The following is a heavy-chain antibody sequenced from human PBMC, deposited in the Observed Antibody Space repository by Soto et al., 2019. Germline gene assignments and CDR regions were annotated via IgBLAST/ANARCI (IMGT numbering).Heavy chain of an antibody. D-gene: IGHD2-8*01. CDR1: GFTFSSYG. J-gene: IGHJ4*02. V-gene: IGHV3-30*18. CDR2: ISYDGSNK. CDR3: AKDRVMAWIPFDD. Sequence: GGSLRLSCAASGFTFSSYGMHWVRQAPGKGLEWVAVISYDGSNKYYADSVKGRFTISRDNSKNTLYLQMNSLRAEDTAVYYCAKDRVMAWIPFDDGGQGALVTVSS.